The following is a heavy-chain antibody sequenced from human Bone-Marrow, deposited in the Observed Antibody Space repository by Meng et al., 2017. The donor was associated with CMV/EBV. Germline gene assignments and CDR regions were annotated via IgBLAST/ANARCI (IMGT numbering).Heavy chain of an antibody. CDR3: AKAFSASWYREYYDY. CDR1: GFTFSDYY. CDR2: ISSSSSYI. Sequence: GGSLRLSCAASGFTFSDYYMSWIRQAPGKGLEWVSSISSSSSYIYYADSVKGRFTVSRDNFKNTLYLQMNSLRVEDTAVYYCAKAFSASWYREYYDYWGQGTLVTVSS. J-gene: IGHJ4*02. D-gene: IGHD6-13*01. V-gene: IGHV3-11*05.